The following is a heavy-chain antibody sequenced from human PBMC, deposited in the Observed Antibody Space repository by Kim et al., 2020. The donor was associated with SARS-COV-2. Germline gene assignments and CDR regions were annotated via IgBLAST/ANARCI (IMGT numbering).Heavy chain of an antibody. CDR3: ARDRGMAAPFLVH. J-gene: IGHJ4*02. V-gene: IGHV1-46*01. CDR1: GYTFTNYY. D-gene: IGHD3-10*01. Sequence: ASVKVSCKSSGYTFTNYYMHWVRQAPGQGPEWMGVINLSGGSTSYAQRFQGRVTVTRYTSTSTLYMELRSLTPEDTAVYYCARDRGMAAPFLVHWGQGTL. CDR2: INLSGGST.